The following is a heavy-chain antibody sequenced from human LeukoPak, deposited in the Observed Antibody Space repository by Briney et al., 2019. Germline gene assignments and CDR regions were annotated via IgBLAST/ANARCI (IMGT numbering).Heavy chain of an antibody. CDR1: GYTFTGYY. Sequence: ASVKVSCKASGYTFTGYYMHWVRQAPGQGLEWMGWINPNSGGTNYAQKFQGRVTMTRDTSISTAYMELSRLRSDDTAAYYCARRAIRAAAGTSYNWFDPWGQGTLVTVSS. CDR2: INPNSGGT. D-gene: IGHD6-13*01. CDR3: ARRAIRAAAGTSYNWFDP. J-gene: IGHJ5*02. V-gene: IGHV1-2*02.